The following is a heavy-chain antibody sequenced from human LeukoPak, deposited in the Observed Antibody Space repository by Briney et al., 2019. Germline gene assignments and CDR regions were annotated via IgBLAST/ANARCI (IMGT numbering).Heavy chain of an antibody. CDR2: ISSSSSYI. J-gene: IGHJ6*03. Sequence: PGGSLRLSCAASGFTFSSYTMNWVRQAPGKGLEWVSSISSSSSYIYYADSVKGRLTISRDNAKNSLYLQMNSLRAEDTAVYYCARGPALVPAEIYYHYMEVWGEGTTVTVSS. CDR3: ARGPALVPAEIYYHYMEV. V-gene: IGHV3-21*01. CDR1: GFTFSSYT. D-gene: IGHD2-2*01.